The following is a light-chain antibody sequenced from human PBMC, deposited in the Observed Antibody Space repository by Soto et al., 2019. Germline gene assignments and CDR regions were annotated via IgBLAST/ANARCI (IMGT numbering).Light chain of an antibody. CDR3: HQYASAPLT. CDR2: HAS. Sequence: EIVLTQSPGTLSLSPGERAALSCRASQSVGNNFLGWYQQKPGQSPRLLIYHASNRATGIPDRFSGTASGTDFPIPISRLEPEDFAVYFCHQYASAPLTFGGGTKVEIK. V-gene: IGKV3-20*01. J-gene: IGKJ4*01. CDR1: QSVGNNF.